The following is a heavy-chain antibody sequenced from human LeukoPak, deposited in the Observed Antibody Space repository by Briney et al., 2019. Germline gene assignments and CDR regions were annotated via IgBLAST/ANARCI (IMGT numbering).Heavy chain of an antibody. D-gene: IGHD6-6*01. Sequence: GGSLRLSCAASGFTFSSYSMNWVRQAPGKGLEWVSSISSSSSYIYYADSVKGRFTISKDNAKNSLYLQMNSLRAEDTAVYYCARDLECSSSVGNYFDYWGQGTLVTVSS. CDR2: ISSSSSYI. J-gene: IGHJ4*02. CDR1: GFTFSSYS. CDR3: ARDLECSSSVGNYFDY. V-gene: IGHV3-21*01.